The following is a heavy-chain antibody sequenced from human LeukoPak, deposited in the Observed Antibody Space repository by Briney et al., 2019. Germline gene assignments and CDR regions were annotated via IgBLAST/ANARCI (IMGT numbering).Heavy chain of an antibody. CDR3: AREIGPRQLHLWGSAFDY. V-gene: IGHV1-46*01. D-gene: IGHD5-18*01. Sequence: GASVKVSCKASGYTFTNYYMHWVRQAPGQGLEWMGRINPSDGKTSYAQKFQGRVTMTRDTSTSTVYMELSSLRSEDTAVYYCAREIGPRQLHLWGSAFDYWGQGTLVTVSS. CDR1: GYTFTNYY. CDR2: INPSDGKT. J-gene: IGHJ4*02.